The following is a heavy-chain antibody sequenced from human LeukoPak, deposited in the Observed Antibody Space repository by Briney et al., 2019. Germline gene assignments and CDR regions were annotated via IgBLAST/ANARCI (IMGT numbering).Heavy chain of an antibody. CDR3: TRAENGPSGYDPYYFDY. V-gene: IGHV4/OR15-8*03. Sequence: SETLSLTCVVSGGAIRSTRWWTWVRQSPEKGLEWIGEIYHTGTTNYNPSLQSRVSMSVDMSKNQFSLKLTSVTAADTAAYFCTRAENGPSGYDPYYFDYWGRGTHVTVSS. CDR2: IYHTGTT. D-gene: IGHD5-12*01. J-gene: IGHJ4*02. CDR1: GGAIRSTRW.